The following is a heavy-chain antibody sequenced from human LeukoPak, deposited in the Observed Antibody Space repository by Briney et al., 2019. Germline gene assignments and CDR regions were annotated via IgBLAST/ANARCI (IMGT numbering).Heavy chain of an antibody. Sequence: GESLTLSCAASGFTFSTYRMNWVRQAPGKGLEWVSSISSGSSYIYYADSVKGRFTVSRDNAENSLYLQMNSLRAEDTAVYYCAKDPGPADYDFWSGYYGYYGMDVWGQGTTVTVSS. CDR1: GFTFSTYR. CDR2: ISSGSSYI. CDR3: AKDPGPADYDFWSGYYGYYGMDV. D-gene: IGHD3-3*01. V-gene: IGHV3-21*04. J-gene: IGHJ6*02.